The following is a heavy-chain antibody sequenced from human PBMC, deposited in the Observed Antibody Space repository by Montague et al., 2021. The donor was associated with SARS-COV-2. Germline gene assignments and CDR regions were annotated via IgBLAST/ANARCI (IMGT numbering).Heavy chain of an antibody. D-gene: IGHD2-2*01. CDR3: ARQGDQLLLEYWFDP. Sequence: SETLSLTCTVSGGSISSGSYYWSWIRQPAGKGLEWIGSIYYSGSTYYNPSLKSRVTISVDTSKNQFSLKLSSVTAADTAVYYCARQGDQLLLEYWFDPWGQGTLVTVSS. V-gene: IGHV4-39*01. CDR1: GGSISSGSYY. J-gene: IGHJ5*02. CDR2: IYYSGST.